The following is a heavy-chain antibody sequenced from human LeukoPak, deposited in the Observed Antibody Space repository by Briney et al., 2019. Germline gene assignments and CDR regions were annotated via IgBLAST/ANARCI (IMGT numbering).Heavy chain of an antibody. CDR3: ARARRASGYYSSMSL. Sequence: GGSLRLSCAASGFTFSSYAMHWVRQAPGKGLEWVAVISYDGSNKYYADSVKGRFTISRDNSKNTVFLQMNSLRPEDTAVYYCARARRASGYYSSMSLWGQGTMVTVSS. J-gene: IGHJ3*01. V-gene: IGHV3-30-3*01. CDR2: ISYDGSNK. CDR1: GFTFSSYA. D-gene: IGHD3-3*01.